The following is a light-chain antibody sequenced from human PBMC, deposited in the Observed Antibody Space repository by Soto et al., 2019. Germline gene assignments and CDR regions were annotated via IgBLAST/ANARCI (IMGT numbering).Light chain of an antibody. J-gene: IGKJ1*01. V-gene: IGKV1-39*01. CDR3: QQSYSRPRT. Sequence: DIQMTQSPSSLSASLGDRVTITCRASQSISTYLNWYQQKPGKAPNLLIYTTSNLESGVPSRFSGSGSGTDFTLTINSLQPEDFATYFCQQSYSRPRTFGQGTKVDI. CDR1: QSISTY. CDR2: TTS.